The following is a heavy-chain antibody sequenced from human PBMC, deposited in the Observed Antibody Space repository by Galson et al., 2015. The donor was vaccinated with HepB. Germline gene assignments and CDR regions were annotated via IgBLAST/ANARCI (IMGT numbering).Heavy chain of an antibody. CDR3: ARDPVGATLFDY. CDR2: ISSSGSPI. J-gene: IGHJ4*02. CDR1: GFTFSDYY. D-gene: IGHD1-26*01. Sequence: SLRLSCAASGFTFSDYYMSWIRQAPGKGLEWISYISSSGSPIYYADSVKGRFTISRDSAKNSVFLQMNSLRAEDTAVYYCARDPVGATLFDYWGQGTLVTVSP. V-gene: IGHV3-11*01.